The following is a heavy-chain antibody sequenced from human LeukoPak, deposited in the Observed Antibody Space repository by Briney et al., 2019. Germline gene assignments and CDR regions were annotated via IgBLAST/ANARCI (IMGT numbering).Heavy chain of an antibody. Sequence: SETLSLTCTVSGGSISFYYWSWIRQPPGKGLEWIGYIYYSGSARYNPSLKSRVAISVDTSKNQFSLELSSVTAADTAVYYCARHADDPLGELPYYFDYWGQGILVTVSS. V-gene: IGHV4-59*08. CDR3: ARHADDPLGELPYYFDY. CDR2: IYYSGSA. D-gene: IGHD3-10*01. J-gene: IGHJ4*02. CDR1: GGSISFYY.